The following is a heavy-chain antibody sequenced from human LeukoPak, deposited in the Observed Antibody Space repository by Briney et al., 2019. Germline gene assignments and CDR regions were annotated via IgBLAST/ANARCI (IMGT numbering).Heavy chain of an antibody. Sequence: SETLSLTWAVSGGSISSSSYYWGWIRQPPGKGLEWIGSIYYSGITYYNPSLESRVTILVDTSKNQFSLKLSSVTDADTAVYYCARVLGYDSYGMDVWGQGTTVTVSS. CDR2: IYYSGIT. J-gene: IGHJ6*02. V-gene: IGHV4-39*07. CDR1: GGSISSSSYY. CDR3: ARVLGYDSYGMDV.